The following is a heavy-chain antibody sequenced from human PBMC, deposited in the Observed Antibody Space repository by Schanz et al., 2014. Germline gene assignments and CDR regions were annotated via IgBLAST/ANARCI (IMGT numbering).Heavy chain of an antibody. D-gene: IGHD2-21*02. J-gene: IGHJ4*02. V-gene: IGHV3-30*18. CDR2: ISYDGSFE. Sequence: QVQLLESGGGVVQPGGSLRLSCGASGFTFSDYGTHWVRQAPGKGLEWVAFISYDGSFEDYLDSVKGRFTISRDNSKNTLYLQMSSLRGEDTAMYYCAKDLEPQCGGDCPLTWGQGTLVTVSS. CDR1: GFTFSDYG. CDR3: AKDLEPQCGGDCPLT.